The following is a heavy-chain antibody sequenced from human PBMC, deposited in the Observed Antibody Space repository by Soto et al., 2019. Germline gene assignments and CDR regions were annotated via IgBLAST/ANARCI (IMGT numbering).Heavy chain of an antibody. V-gene: IGHV1-18*01. CDR3: ARGSYASPYYYYGMDV. CDR1: GYTFTSYG. J-gene: IGHJ6*02. D-gene: IGHD2-2*01. CDR2: ISAYNGNT. Sequence: ASVKVSCKASGYTFTSYGISWVRQAPGQGLEWMGWISAYNGNTNYAQKLQGRVTMTTDTSTSTAYMELRSLRSDDTAVYYCARGSYASPYYYYGMDVWGQGTTVTASS.